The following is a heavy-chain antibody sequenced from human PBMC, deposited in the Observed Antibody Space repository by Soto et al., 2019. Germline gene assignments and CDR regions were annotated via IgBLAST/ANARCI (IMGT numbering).Heavy chain of an antibody. V-gene: IGHV3-23*01. D-gene: IGHD3-22*01. Sequence: PGGSLRLSCAAAGFTFSSYAMSWVRQAPGKGLEWVSAISGSGGSTYYADSVKGRFTISRDNSKNTLYLQMNSLRAEDTAVYYCAKCWFPGYYDSSGYYSIDYWGQGTLVTVSS. J-gene: IGHJ4*02. CDR2: ISGSGGST. CDR1: GFTFSSYA. CDR3: AKCWFPGYYDSSGYYSIDY.